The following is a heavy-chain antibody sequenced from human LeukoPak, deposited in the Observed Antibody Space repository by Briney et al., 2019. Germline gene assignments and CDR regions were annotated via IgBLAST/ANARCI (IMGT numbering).Heavy chain of an antibody. J-gene: IGHJ4*02. D-gene: IGHD2-15*01. CDR2: IHRGGNT. Sequence: PGGSLRLSCAASGFTVNNKYMGWVRQAPGKGLEWVSLIHRGGNTYHADSVKGRFTISRDNSKNTLYLQMNSLRAEDTAVYYCAKQRVIAARDFDYWGQGTLVTVSS. V-gene: IGHV3-53*05. CDR1: GFTVNNKY. CDR3: AKQRVIAARDFDY.